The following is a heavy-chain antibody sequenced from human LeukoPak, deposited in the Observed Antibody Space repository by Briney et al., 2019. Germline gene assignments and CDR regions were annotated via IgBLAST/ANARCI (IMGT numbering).Heavy chain of an antibody. D-gene: IGHD3-10*01. CDR3: AKAYYYGSGSSPTFGMDV. CDR1: GFTFSSYA. CDR2: ISGSGGST. Sequence: GGSLRLSCAASGFTFSSYAMSWVRQAPGKGLEWVSAISGSGGSTYYADSVKGRFTISRDNSKNTLYLQMNSLRAEDTAVYYCAKAYYYGSGSSPTFGMDVWGQGTTVTVSS. J-gene: IGHJ6*02. V-gene: IGHV3-23*01.